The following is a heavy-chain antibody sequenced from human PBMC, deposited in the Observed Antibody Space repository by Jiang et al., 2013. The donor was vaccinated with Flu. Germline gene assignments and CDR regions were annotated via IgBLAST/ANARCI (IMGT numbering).Heavy chain of an antibody. CDR3: ARVRQPWLELDP. V-gene: IGHV2-26*01. Sequence: KPTQTLTLTCSLSGFSLRNARMGVTWIRQPPGKALEWLAHIFSVDGESYSTSLKSRLTISEDTSKAQVVLVMTNMDPVDTGTYYCARVRQPWLELDPWGRGTQVTVSS. CDR2: IFSVDGE. CDR1: GFSLRNARMG. D-gene: IGHD6-19*01. J-gene: IGHJ5*02.